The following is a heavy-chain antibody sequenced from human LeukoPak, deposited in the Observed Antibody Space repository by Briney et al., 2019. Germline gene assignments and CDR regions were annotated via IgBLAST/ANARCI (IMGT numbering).Heavy chain of an antibody. Sequence: SSETLSLTCTVSGDSINDLYWSWIRQPAGGGLEWLGRIYPGGARNYNPSLKSRVTMSVDTSKNYLSLNLSSVTAADTAVYYWARGIIVVVPADGNWFDPWGQGTLVTVCS. CDR3: ARGIIVVVPADGNWFDP. D-gene: IGHD2-2*01. CDR2: IYPGGAR. V-gene: IGHV4-4*07. J-gene: IGHJ5*02. CDR1: GDSINDLY.